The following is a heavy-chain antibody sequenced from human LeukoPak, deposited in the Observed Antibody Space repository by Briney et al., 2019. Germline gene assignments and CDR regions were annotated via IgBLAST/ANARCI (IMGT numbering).Heavy chain of an antibody. J-gene: IGHJ4*02. CDR3: ARGIAAGDSSGYYYE. CDR2: IIPIFGTA. D-gene: IGHD3-22*01. CDR1: GGTFSSYA. Sequence: GASVKVSCKASGGTFSSYAISWVRQAPGQGLEWMGGIIPIFGTANYAQKFQGRVTITADESTSTAYMELSSLRSEDTAVYYCARGIAAGDSSGYYYEWGQGTLVTVSS. V-gene: IGHV1-69*13.